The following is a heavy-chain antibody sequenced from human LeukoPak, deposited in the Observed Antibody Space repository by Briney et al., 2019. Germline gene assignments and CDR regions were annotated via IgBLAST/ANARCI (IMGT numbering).Heavy chain of an antibody. CDR2: IKQDGSEK. V-gene: IGHV3-7*01. Sequence: PGGSLRLSCAASGFTFSSYWMSWVRQAPGKGPEWVANIKQDGSEKYYVDSVKGRFTISRDNAKNSLYLQMSSLRAEDTAVYYCARDTYDSSGYYAHLDYWGQGTLVTVSS. J-gene: IGHJ4*02. CDR1: GFTFSSYW. D-gene: IGHD3-22*01. CDR3: ARDTYDSSGYYAHLDY.